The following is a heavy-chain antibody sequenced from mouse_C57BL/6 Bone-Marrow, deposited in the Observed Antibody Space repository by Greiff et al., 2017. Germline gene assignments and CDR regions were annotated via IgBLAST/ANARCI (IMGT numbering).Heavy chain of an antibody. J-gene: IGHJ2*01. CDR3: ARIYYYGLFDY. D-gene: IGHD1-1*01. Sequence: EVKLVESGGGLVKPGGSLKLSCAASGFTFSSYAMSWVRQTPEKRLEWVATISDGGSYTYYPDNVKGRFTISRDNAKNNLYLQMSHLKSEDTAMYYCARIYYYGLFDYWGQGTTHTVSS. CDR1: GFTFSSYA. CDR2: ISDGGSYT. V-gene: IGHV5-4*03.